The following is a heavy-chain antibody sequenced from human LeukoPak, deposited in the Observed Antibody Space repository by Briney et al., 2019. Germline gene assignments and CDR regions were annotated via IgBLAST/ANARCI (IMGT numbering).Heavy chain of an antibody. Sequence: PSETLSLTCAVHGGSFSGSYWNWIRQPPGKGLEWIGEINHSGITSYNPSLKSRVIISVDTSKNKFSLKLSSVTAADTSVYYCARQEAAVLFFQHWGQGTLVTVSS. V-gene: IGHV4-34*01. CDR1: GGSFSGSY. CDR2: INHSGIT. CDR3: ARQEAAVLFFQH. D-gene: IGHD6-13*01. J-gene: IGHJ1*01.